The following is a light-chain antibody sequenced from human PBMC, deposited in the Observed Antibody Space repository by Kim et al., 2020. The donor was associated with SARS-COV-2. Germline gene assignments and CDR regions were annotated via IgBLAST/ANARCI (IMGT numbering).Light chain of an antibody. V-gene: IGLV3-1*01. Sequence: SYELTQPPSVSVSPGQTASITCSGAKLGDKYACWYQQKPGQSPVLVIYQDSKRPSGIPERFSGSNSGNTATLTISGTQAMDEADYYCQAWDSSTASVVFGGGTQLTVL. J-gene: IGLJ2*01. CDR3: QAWDSSTASVV. CDR2: QDS. CDR1: KLGDKY.